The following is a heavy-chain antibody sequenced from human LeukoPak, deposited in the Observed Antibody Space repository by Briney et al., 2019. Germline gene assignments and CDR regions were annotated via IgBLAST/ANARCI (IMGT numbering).Heavy chain of an antibody. D-gene: IGHD5-18*01. V-gene: IGHV3-11*04. CDR1: GFTFSDYY. CDR3: ARDLSGITGYTYGRGIDY. J-gene: IGHJ4*02. Sequence: RAGGSLRLSCAASGFTFSDYYMSWIRQAPGKVLEWFSYISSSGSSIYYADSVKGRFTISRDNAKTSLYLQMNSLRAEDTAVYYCARDLSGITGYTYGRGIDYWGQGTLVTVSS. CDR2: ISSSGSSI.